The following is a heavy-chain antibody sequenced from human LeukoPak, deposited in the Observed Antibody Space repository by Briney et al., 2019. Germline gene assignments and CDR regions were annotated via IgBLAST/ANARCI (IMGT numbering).Heavy chain of an antibody. CDR1: GFTFSDYY. D-gene: IGHD3-22*01. J-gene: IGHJ5*02. CDR3: ARDYYDSSGYYYRNRFDP. Sequence: GGSLRLSCAAPGFTFSDYYMSWIRQALGKGLEWVSYISSSGSTIYYADSVKGRFTISRDNAKNSLYLQMNSLRAEDTAVYYCARDYYDSSGYYYRNRFDPWGQGTLVTVSS. V-gene: IGHV3-11*01. CDR2: ISSSGSTI.